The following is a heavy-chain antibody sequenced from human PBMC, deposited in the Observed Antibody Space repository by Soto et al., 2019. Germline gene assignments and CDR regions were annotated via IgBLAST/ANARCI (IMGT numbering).Heavy chain of an antibody. J-gene: IGHJ4*02. Sequence: EVQLVESGGDLVQPGGSLRLSCAASGFTFSTYWMHWVRQAPGKGLLWVSRIKTDGTYATYADSVKGRFTISRDNAKNTLYLQMNSLSVEDAAMYYCAAGGSGYYANWGQGTLVNVSS. CDR3: AAGGSGYYAN. V-gene: IGHV3-74*01. D-gene: IGHD3-22*01. CDR2: IKTDGTYA. CDR1: GFTFSTYW.